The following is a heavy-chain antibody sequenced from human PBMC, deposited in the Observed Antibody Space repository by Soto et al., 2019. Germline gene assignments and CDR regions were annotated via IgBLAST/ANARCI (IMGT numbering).Heavy chain of an antibody. V-gene: IGHV1-46*01. Sequence: QVELVQSGAEVKKPGVSVKVSCKAAGYTFTSYYMHWVRQAPGQGLEWMGFINPSGGITTYAQKFQARVTMTSDTSTSTVYMELRTLKSEDTAVYYCARRSIFTWSDAFDIWGQGTMVTVSA. CDR2: INPSGGIT. J-gene: IGHJ3*02. CDR1: GYTFTSYY. D-gene: IGHD3-3*01. CDR3: ARRSIFTWSDAFDI.